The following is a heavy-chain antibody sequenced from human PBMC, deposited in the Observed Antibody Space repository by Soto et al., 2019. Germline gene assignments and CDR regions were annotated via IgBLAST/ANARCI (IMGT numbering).Heavy chain of an antibody. Sequence: ASVKVSCKASGYTFTSYAMHWVRQAPGQRLEWMGWINAGNGNTKYSQKFQGRVTITRDTSASTAYMELSSLRSEDTAVYYCARDPAGRDSSGYYYSFFGWVVDYWGQGTLVTVSS. D-gene: IGHD3-22*01. J-gene: IGHJ4*02. CDR2: INAGNGNT. CDR3: ARDPAGRDSSGYYYSFFGWVVDY. V-gene: IGHV1-3*01. CDR1: GYTFTSYA.